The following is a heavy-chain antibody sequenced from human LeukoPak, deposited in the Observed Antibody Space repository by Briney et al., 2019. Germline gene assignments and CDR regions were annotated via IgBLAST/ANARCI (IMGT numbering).Heavy chain of an antibody. CDR1: GFTFSSYG. D-gene: IGHD6-13*01. CDR3: AKDQQGISGAFDI. CDR2: ISYDGSNK. V-gene: IGHV3-30*18. Sequence: SGGSLRLSCAASGFTFSSYGMHWVRQAPGKGLEWVAVISYDGSNKYYADSVKGRFTISRDNSKNTLYLQMNSLRAEDTAVYYCAKDQQGISGAFDIWGQGTMVTVSS. J-gene: IGHJ3*02.